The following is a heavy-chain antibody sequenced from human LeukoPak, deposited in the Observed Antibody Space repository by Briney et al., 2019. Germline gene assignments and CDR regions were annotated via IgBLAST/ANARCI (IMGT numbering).Heavy chain of an antibody. V-gene: IGHV3-7*01. D-gene: IGHD5-18*01. CDR1: GFAFSDSW. CDR2: IKGDGSAK. CDR3: ARDRGWIQHDI. J-gene: IGHJ3*02. Sequence: PGGSLRLSCAASGFAFSDSWMTWIRQAPGKGLEWVAFIKGDGSAKKYVDSVKGRFTISRDNAKNSLSLQMNSLRAEDTAVYYCARDRGWIQHDIWGQGTMVTVSS.